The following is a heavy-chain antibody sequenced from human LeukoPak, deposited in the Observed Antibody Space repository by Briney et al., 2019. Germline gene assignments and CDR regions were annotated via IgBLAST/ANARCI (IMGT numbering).Heavy chain of an antibody. Sequence: GGSLRLSCAASGFTFSSYAMSWVRQAPGKGLEWVSGISGSGGSTYYADSVKGRFTISRDNSKNTLYLQMNSLRAEGTAVYYCAKSGSGSSVVDAFDIWGPGTMVTVSS. J-gene: IGHJ3*02. D-gene: IGHD1-26*01. CDR1: GFTFSSYA. V-gene: IGHV3-23*01. CDR3: AKSGSGSSVVDAFDI. CDR2: ISGSGGST.